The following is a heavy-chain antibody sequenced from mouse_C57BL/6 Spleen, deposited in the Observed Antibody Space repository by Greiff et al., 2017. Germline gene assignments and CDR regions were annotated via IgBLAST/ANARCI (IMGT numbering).Heavy chain of an antibody. CDR3: ARQVVAHYYAMDY. J-gene: IGHJ4*01. Sequence: EVKLVESGGGLVKPGGSLKLSCAASGLTFSDYGMHWVRQAPEKGLEWVAYISSGSSTIYYADTVKGRFTISRDNAKNTLFLQMTSLRSEDTAMYYCARQVVAHYYAMDYWGQGTSVTVSS. CDR1: GLTFSDYG. CDR2: ISSGSSTI. D-gene: IGHD1-1*01. V-gene: IGHV5-17*01.